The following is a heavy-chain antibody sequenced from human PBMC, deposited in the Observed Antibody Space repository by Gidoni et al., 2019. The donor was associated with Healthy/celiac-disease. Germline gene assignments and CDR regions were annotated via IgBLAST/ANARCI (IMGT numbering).Heavy chain of an antibody. CDR3: ASFSIFGVCNFDY. D-gene: IGHD3-3*01. J-gene: IGHJ4*02. V-gene: IGHV4-39*01. CDR1: GGSISSSSYY. CDR2: IDYSGST. Sequence: YTVSGGSISSSSYYWDWIRQPPGKGLEWIGSIDYSGSTYYNPSLKGRVTISVDTSKNQFSPKPSSVTAGDTAVYYCASFSIFGVCNFDYWGQGTLVNVSS.